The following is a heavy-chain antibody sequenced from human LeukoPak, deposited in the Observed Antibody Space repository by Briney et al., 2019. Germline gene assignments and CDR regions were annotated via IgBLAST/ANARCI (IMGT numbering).Heavy chain of an antibody. V-gene: IGHV3-23*01. CDR3: AKTSGDHGKYYYYYMDV. D-gene: IGHD2-21*01. Sequence: GGSLRLSCAASGFTFSSYAMSWVRQAPGKGLEWVSAISGSGGSTYYADSVKGRFTISRDNSKNTLYLQMNSLRAEDTAVYYCAKTSGDHGKYYYYYMDVWGKGTTVTVSS. CDR1: GFTFSSYA. J-gene: IGHJ6*03. CDR2: ISGSGGST.